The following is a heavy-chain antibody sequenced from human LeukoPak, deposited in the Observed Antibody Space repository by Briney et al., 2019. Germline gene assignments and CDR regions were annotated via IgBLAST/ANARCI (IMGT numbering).Heavy chain of an antibody. CDR1: GGTFTSYA. CDR2: IIPISGTT. Sequence: SVKVSCXTSGGTFTSYAITWVRQAPGQGLEWMGKIIPISGTTNYAQKFQGRVTFTADESTSTAYMELSSLRSEDTALYYCARKLRLGGNWFDPWGQGTLVTVSS. CDR3: ARKLRLGGNWFDP. J-gene: IGHJ5*02. V-gene: IGHV1-69*13. D-gene: IGHD1-26*01.